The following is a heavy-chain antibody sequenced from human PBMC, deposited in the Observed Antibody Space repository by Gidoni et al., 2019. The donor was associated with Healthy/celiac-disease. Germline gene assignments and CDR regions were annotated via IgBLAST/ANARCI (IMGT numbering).Heavy chain of an antibody. D-gene: IGHD5-18*01. CDR1: GFTFSSYG. CDR3: AKRMAAMDLRGPYYYYGMDV. V-gene: IGHV3-30*18. J-gene: IGHJ6*02. Sequence: QVQLVESGGGVVQPGRSLRLSCAASGFTFSSYGMHWVRQAPGKGLEWVAVISYDGSNKYYADSVKGRFTISRDNSKNTLYLQMNSLRAEDTAVYYCAKRMAAMDLRGPYYYYGMDVWGQGTTVTVSS. CDR2: ISYDGSNK.